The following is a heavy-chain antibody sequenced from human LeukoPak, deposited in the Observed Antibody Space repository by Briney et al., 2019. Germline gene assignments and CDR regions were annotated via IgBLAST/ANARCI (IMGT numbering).Heavy chain of an antibody. CDR2: ISYDGSNK. V-gene: IGHV3-30*04. D-gene: IGHD2-2*01. Sequence: PGGSLRLSCAASGFTFSSYAMHWVRQAPGKGLERVAVISYDGSNKYYADSVKGRFTISRDNSKNTLYLQMNSLRAEDTAVYYCARVMGRYCSSTSCYVDYWGQGTLVTVSS. CDR1: GFTFSSYA. J-gene: IGHJ4*02. CDR3: ARVMGRYCSSTSCYVDY.